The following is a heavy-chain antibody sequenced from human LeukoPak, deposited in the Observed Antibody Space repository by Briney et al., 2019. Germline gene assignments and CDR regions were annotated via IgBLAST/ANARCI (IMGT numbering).Heavy chain of an antibody. J-gene: IGHJ3*02. CDR2: IYYSGST. V-gene: IGHV4-59*01. CDR3: AREIGLKGAFDI. Sequence: PSETLSLTCTVSGDSISSYFWSWIRQPPGKGLEWIGYIYYSGSTYYNPSLKSRVTISVDTSKNQFSLKLSSVTAADMAVYYCAREIGLKGAFDIWGQGTMVTVSS. CDR1: GDSISSYF. D-gene: IGHD2-2*03.